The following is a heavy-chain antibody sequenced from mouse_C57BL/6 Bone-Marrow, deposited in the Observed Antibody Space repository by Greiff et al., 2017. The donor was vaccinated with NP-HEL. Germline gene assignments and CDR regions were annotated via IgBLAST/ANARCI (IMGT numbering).Heavy chain of an antibody. CDR1: GYTFTDYY. V-gene: IGHV1-26*01. D-gene: IGHD1-1*01. CDR2: INPNNGGT. J-gene: IGHJ2*01. CDR3: ARNGYGSSPDY. Sequence: EVQLQQSGPELVKPGASVKISCKASGYTFTDYYMNWVKQSHGKSLEWIGDINPNNGGTSYNQKFKGKATLTVDKSSSTAYMELRSLTSEDSAVYYCARNGYGSSPDYWGQGTTLTVSS.